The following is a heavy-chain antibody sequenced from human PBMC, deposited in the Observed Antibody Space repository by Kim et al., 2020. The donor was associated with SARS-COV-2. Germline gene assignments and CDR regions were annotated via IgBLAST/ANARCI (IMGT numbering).Heavy chain of an antibody. J-gene: IGHJ3*01. Sequence: GGSLRLSCAASGFTFSDSPIHWVRQASGKGLEWVGRIRSKVYTYATSYAASVKGRFTISRDDSESTAYLQMNSLKTEDTAVYYCTRITGTTLAFWDALDV. V-gene: IGHV3-73*01. CDR1: GFTFSDSP. CDR2: IRSKVYTYAT. D-gene: IGHD1-1*01. CDR3: TRITGTTLAFWDALDV.